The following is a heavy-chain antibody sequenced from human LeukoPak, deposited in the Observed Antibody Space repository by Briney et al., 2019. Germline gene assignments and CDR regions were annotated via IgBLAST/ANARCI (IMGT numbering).Heavy chain of an antibody. CDR2: KYDGGRD. CDR3: ARGVDYYGV. CDR1: GVSISTYY. J-gene: IGHJ4*02. Sequence: SETLSLTFTVAGVSISTYYWSWIRQPPGKGLEWIGYKYDGGRDLYNPSLKSRVTISVDASEKQFSLSLRSVTAADTAVYYCARGVDYYGVWGQGTLVTVSS. D-gene: IGHD3-10*01. V-gene: IGHV4-59*01.